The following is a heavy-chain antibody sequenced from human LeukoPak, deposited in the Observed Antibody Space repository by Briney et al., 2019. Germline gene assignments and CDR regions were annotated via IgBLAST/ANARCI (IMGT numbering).Heavy chain of an antibody. Sequence: TGGSLRLSCAASGFTFSSYEMNWVRQAPGKGLEWVSSISSSSSYIYYADSVKGRFTISRDNAKNSLYLQMNSLRAEDTAVYYCARGGYSYGYCGYWGQGTLVTVSS. D-gene: IGHD5-18*01. CDR3: ARGGYSYGYCGY. CDR2: ISSSSSYI. V-gene: IGHV3-21*01. CDR1: GFTFSSYE. J-gene: IGHJ4*02.